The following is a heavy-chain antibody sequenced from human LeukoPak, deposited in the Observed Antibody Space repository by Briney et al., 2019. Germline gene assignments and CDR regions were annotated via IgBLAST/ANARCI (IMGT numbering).Heavy chain of an antibody. J-gene: IGHJ4*02. CDR2: ISSSSSYI. Sequence: GGSLRLSCAASGFTFSSYSMNWVRQAPGKGLEWVSSISSSSSYIYYADSVKGRFTISRDNAKNSLYLQMNSLRAEDTAVYYCARDVLRYYFDYWGQGTLVTVSS. CDR1: GFTFSSYS. V-gene: IGHV3-21*01. CDR3: ARDVLRYYFDY. D-gene: IGHD3-9*01.